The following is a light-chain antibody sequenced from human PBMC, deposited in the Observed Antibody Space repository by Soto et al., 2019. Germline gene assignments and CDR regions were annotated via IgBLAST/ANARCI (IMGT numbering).Light chain of an antibody. J-gene: IGKJ2*01. CDR2: AAS. CDR3: QQYGSSSYT. V-gene: IGKV3-20*01. CDR1: QSISSSY. Sequence: EIVLTQSPGTLSLSPGERATLSCRASQSISSSYLAWYQQKPGQAPRLLIYAASSRATGIPDWFSGSGSGTDFPLTISRLEPEDFAVYYCQQYGSSSYTFGQGTQLEIK.